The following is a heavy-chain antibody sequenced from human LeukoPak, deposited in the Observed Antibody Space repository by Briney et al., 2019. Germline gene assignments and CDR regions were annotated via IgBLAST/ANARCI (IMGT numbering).Heavy chain of an antibody. Sequence: PGRSLRLSCAASGFTFSSYGMHWVRQAPGKGLEWGAVISFDGRNIYYADSVKGRFTISRDNSKNTLYLQMNSLRAEDTAVYYCAKDRGSGRVRGVIINYWGQGTLVTVSS. D-gene: IGHD3-10*01. CDR3: AKDRGSGRVRGVIINY. CDR2: ISFDGRNI. CDR1: GFTFSSYG. J-gene: IGHJ4*02. V-gene: IGHV3-30*18.